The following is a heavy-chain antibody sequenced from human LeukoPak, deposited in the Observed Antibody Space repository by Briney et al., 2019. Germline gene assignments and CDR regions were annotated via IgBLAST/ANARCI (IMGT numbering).Heavy chain of an antibody. V-gene: IGHV1-18*04. J-gene: IGHJ4*02. CDR1: GYTFTTYY. Sequence: GASVKVSCKASGYTFTTYYMHWVRQAPGQGLEWMGWISAYNGNTNYAQKLQGRVTMTTDTSTSTAYMELRSLRSDDTAVYYCARGVGYSSSWYPDYWGQGTLVTVSS. D-gene: IGHD6-13*01. CDR2: ISAYNGNT. CDR3: ARGVGYSSSWYPDY.